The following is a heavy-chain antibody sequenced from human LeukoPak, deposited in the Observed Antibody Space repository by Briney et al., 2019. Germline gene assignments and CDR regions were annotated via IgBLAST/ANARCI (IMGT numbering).Heavy chain of an antibody. CDR2: IYYRGST. CDR1: GGSISSYY. J-gene: IGHJ3*02. V-gene: IGHV4-59*08. D-gene: IGHD1-14*01. CDR3: ASSNPEGAFDI. Sequence: SETLSLTSTVSGGSISSYYWSWIRQPPGKGLEWIGYIYYRGSTNYNPSLKSRVTISVDTSKNQFSLKLSSVTAADTAVYYCASSNPEGAFDIWGQGTMVTVSS.